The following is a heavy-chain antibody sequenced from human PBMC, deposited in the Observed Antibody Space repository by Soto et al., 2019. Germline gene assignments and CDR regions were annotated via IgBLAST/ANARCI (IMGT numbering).Heavy chain of an antibody. V-gene: IGHV4-31*03. Sequence: QVQLQESGPGLVKPSQTLSLTCTVSGGSISSGGYYWSWIRQHPGKGREWIGYIYYSGSTYYTPSAKSRVTISVDTSKNHSAMKLSSVTAADTAVYYCARGHYLNSNGHWYFEPWGRGTLVTVSS. D-gene: IGHD3-22*01. CDR2: IYYSGST. CDR3: ARGHYLNSNGHWYFEP. J-gene: IGHJ2*01. CDR1: GGSISSGGYY.